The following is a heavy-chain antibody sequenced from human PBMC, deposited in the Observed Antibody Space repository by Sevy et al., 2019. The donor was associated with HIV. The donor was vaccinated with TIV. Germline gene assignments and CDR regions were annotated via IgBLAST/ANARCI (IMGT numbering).Heavy chain of an antibody. Sequence: GGSLRLSCAASGLTFSANWMNWVRQAPGKGLEWVAHIKGDGSDKHYVDSVEGRFTISRDNAKNLLYLQMNSLRVEDTAVYYCAHVTFGRFESWGQGTLVTVSS. V-gene: IGHV3-7*01. CDR2: IKGDGSDK. J-gene: IGHJ4*02. CDR3: AHVTFGRFES. D-gene: IGHD3-16*01. CDR1: GLTFSANW.